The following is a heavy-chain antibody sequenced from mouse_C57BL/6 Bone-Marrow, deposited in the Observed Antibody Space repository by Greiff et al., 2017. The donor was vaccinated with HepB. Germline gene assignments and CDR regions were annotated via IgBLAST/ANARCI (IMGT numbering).Heavy chain of an antibody. CDR3: ARAYSFYAMDY. V-gene: IGHV7-1*01. Sequence: EVMLVDSGGGLVQSGRSLRLSCATSGFTFSDFYMEWVRQAPGKGLEWIAASRNKANDYTTEYSASVKGRFIVSRDTSQSILYLQMNALRVEDTAIYYCARAYSFYAMDYWGQGTSVTVSS. CDR2: SRNKANDYTT. CDR1: GFTFSDFY. J-gene: IGHJ4*01. D-gene: IGHD2-12*01.